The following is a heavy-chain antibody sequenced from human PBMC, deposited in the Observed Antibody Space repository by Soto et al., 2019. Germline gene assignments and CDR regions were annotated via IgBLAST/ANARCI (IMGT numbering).Heavy chain of an antibody. J-gene: IGHJ6*02. D-gene: IGHD3-16*01. V-gene: IGHV3-48*02. CDR1: GFIFSSYG. Sequence: EVQLVESGGALVQPGGSLRLSCVASGFIFSSYGMNWVRQGPGKGLEWLSSISKSGTTTYYADSVKRRFTISRDNAKNXXELQMNSQGDEDMGSYYGAREGECCSYRCSFLPDVWGQGTTVTVSS. CDR3: AREGECCSYRCSFLPDV. CDR2: ISKSGTTT.